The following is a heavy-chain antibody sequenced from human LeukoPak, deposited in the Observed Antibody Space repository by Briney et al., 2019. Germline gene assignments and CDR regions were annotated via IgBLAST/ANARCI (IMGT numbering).Heavy chain of an antibody. CDR3: ARDNPTYYDFWSGYYLDY. J-gene: IGHJ4*02. CDR2: IYYSGST. Sequence: SETLSLTCTVSGGSISSSSYYWGWIRQPPGKGLEWIGSIYYSGSTYYNPSLKSRVTISVDTSKNQFSLKLSSVTAADTAVYYCARDNPTYYDFWSGYYLDYWGQGTLVTVSS. CDR1: GGSISSSSYY. V-gene: IGHV4-39*07. D-gene: IGHD3-3*01.